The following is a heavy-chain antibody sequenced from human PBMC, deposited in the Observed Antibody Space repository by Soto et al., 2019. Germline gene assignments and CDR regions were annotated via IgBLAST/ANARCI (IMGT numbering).Heavy chain of an antibody. V-gene: IGHV4-4*02. J-gene: IGHJ4*02. CDR1: SASISSSNW. CDR2: IYHSGST. CDR3: ARRGYSYGYFDY. Sequence: PSETLSLTCAVSSASISSSNWWSWVRQPPGKGLEWIGEIYHSGSTNYNPSLKSRVTISVDKSKNQFSLKLSSVTAADTAVYYCARRGYSYGYFDYWGQGTLVTVSS. D-gene: IGHD5-18*01.